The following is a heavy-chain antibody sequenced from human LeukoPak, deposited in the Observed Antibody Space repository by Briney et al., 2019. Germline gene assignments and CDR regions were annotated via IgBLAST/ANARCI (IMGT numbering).Heavy chain of an antibody. Sequence: ASVKVSCKASGYTFTSYDINWVRQATGQGLEWMGWMNPNSGNTGYAQKFQGRVTITRNTSISTAYMELSSLRAEDTAVYYCARDPSSGWYGYYYYYMDVWAKGPRSPSP. CDR1: GYTFTSYD. CDR2: MNPNSGNT. V-gene: IGHV1-8*03. CDR3: ARDPSSGWYGYYYYYMDV. D-gene: IGHD6-19*01. J-gene: IGHJ6*03.